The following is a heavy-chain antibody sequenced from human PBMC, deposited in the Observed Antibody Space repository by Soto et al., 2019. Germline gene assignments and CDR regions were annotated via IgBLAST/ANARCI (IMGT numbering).Heavy chain of an antibody. Sequence: GASVKVSCKASGYTFTGYYMHWVRQAPGQGLEWMGWINPNSGGTNYAQKFQGWVTMTRDTSISTAYMELSRLRSDDTAVYYCASARMRDLVVVPAASGWFDPWRQGTLVTVSP. D-gene: IGHD2-2*01. CDR1: GYTFTGYY. J-gene: IGHJ5*02. CDR2: INPNSGGT. CDR3: ASARMRDLVVVPAASGWFDP. V-gene: IGHV1-2*04.